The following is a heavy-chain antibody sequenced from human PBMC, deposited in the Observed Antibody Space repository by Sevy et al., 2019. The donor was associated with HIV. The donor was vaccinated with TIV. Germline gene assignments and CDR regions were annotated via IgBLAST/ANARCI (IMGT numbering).Heavy chain of an antibody. J-gene: IGHJ6*01. CDR2: IRIKTYGGTT. Sequence: GGSLRLSCTTSGFTFGDYAMNWFRQAPGKGLEWVGFIRIKTYGGTTEYAASVKGRFTISRDDSKSIAYLQMKSLKTEDTAIYYCSREGFDYTTFMDVWGQGTTVTVSS. D-gene: IGHD4-4*01. CDR1: GFTFGDYA. V-gene: IGHV3-49*03. CDR3: SREGFDYTTFMDV.